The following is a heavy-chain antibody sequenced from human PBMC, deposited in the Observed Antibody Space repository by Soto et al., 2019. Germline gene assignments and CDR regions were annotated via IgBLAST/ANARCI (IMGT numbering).Heavy chain of an antibody. V-gene: IGHV3-20*01. J-gene: IGHJ5*02. CDR1: GFTFDDYG. D-gene: IGHD6-25*01. Sequence: GGSLRLSCAASGFTFDDYGMSWVRQAPGKGLEWVSGINWNGGSTGYADSVKGRFTISRDNAKNSLYLQMNSLRAEDTALYHCARDTYPRQREYNWFDPWGQGTLVTVSS. CDR2: INWNGGST. CDR3: ARDTYPRQREYNWFDP.